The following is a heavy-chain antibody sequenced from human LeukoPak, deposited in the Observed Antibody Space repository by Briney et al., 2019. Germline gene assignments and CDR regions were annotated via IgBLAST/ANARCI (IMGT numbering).Heavy chain of an antibody. V-gene: IGHV4-31*03. CDR3: ARDQGGYGSFDN. CDR2: IHYSGGT. J-gene: IGHJ4*02. CDR1: GGSFSSGGYY. D-gene: IGHD5-12*01. Sequence: PSQTLSLICTVSGGSFSSGGYYCSWIRQHPGKGPEWIGNIHYSGGTYGNPSLKSRATMSVDTSKNQFSLRLTSVTAADTAVYYCARDQGGYGSFDNWGQGTLVTVSS.